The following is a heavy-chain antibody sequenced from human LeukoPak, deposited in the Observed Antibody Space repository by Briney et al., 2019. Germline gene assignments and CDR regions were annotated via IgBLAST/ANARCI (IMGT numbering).Heavy chain of an antibody. Sequence: GESLKISCKASGYSFTSYWIGWVRQMPGKGLEWMGIIYPGDSDTRYSPSFQGQVTISADKSISTAYLQWSSLKASDTAMYYCAGPSYYYDSSGYPYYYGMDVWGQGTTVTVSS. J-gene: IGHJ6*02. CDR2: IYPGDSDT. V-gene: IGHV5-51*01. CDR1: GYSFTSYW. CDR3: AGPSYYYDSSGYPYYYGMDV. D-gene: IGHD3-22*01.